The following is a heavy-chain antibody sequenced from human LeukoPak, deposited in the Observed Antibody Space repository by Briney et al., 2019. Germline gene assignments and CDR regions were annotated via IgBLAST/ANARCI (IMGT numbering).Heavy chain of an antibody. Sequence: GGSLRLSCGASGFTFGTHAMAWVRQAPGKGLDWVSAISGDGDTTYYADSVKGRFTISRDNSKNTVYLQMNSLRAEDTAVYYCANQSPGWGQGTLVTVSS. CDR2: ISGDGDTT. V-gene: IGHV3-23*01. CDR3: ANQSPG. J-gene: IGHJ4*02. CDR1: GFTFGTHA.